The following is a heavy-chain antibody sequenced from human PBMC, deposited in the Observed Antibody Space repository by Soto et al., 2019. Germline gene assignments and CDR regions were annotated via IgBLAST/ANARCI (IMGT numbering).Heavy chain of an antibody. CDR3: ARDTYYDDSSGDYYYFDY. CDR1: GFTFSSYI. V-gene: IGHV3-48*02. J-gene: IGHJ4*02. D-gene: IGHD3-22*01. Sequence: GGSLRLSCAASGFTFSSYIMNWVRQAPGKGLEWVSYISSSSSTIYYADSVKGRFTISRDNAKNSLYLQMNSLRDEDTGVYYCARDTYYDDSSGDYYYFDYWGQGTLVTVSS. CDR2: ISSSSSTI.